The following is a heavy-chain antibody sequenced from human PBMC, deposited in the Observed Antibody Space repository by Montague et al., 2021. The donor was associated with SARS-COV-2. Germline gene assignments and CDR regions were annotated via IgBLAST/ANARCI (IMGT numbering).Heavy chain of an antibody. CDR3: VGVGVSDWYSFFDY. V-gene: IGHV4-59*01. Sequence: SETLSPTCTVSGGSISSYYSCWIRQPRGKGMEWIGYIFNSGSTNSNPSLTSGVTISVDTSKNQLSLTLRSVTAAATAVYYCVGVGVSDWYSFFDYWGQGTLVTVSS. J-gene: IGHJ4*02. CDR2: IFNSGST. D-gene: IGHD6-19*01. CDR1: GGSISSYY.